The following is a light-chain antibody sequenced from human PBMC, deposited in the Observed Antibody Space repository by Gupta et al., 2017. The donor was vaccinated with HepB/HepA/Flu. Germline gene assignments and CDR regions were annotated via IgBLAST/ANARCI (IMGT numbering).Light chain of an antibody. J-gene: IGLJ3*02. Sequence: QLLLTQSPSPSASLGAAVKLTCPLSSGHSNYAIAWHQQQPEKGPRYLMKVNSDGSHTKGDGIPDRFSGSNSGADRYLTVSSLQSEYEADYYCQTWGTGIRVFGGGTRLTVL. V-gene: IGLV4-69*01. CDR1: SGHSNYA. CDR3: QTWGTGIRV. CDR2: VNSDGSH.